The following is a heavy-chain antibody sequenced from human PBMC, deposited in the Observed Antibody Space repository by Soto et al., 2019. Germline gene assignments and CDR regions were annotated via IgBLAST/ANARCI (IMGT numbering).Heavy chain of an antibody. D-gene: IGHD3-10*01. CDR2: IIPIFGTA. CDR3: ARGAADYGSGSYQLNFDY. Sequence: SVKVSCKASGGTFSSYAISWVRQAPGQGLEWMGGIIPIFGTANYAQKFQGRVTITADESTSTAYMELSSLRSEDTAVYYCARGAADYGSGSYQLNFDYWGQGTLVTVSS. J-gene: IGHJ4*02. CDR1: GGTFSSYA. V-gene: IGHV1-69*13.